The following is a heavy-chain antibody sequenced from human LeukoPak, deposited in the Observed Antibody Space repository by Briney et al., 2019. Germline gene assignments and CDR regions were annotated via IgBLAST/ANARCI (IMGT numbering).Heavy chain of an antibody. CDR2: IYTSETT. J-gene: IGHJ4*02. V-gene: IGHV4-4*07. Sequence: SETLSLTCTVSDASISNYYWSWIRQPAGKGLEWIGRIYTSETTDYNPSLKSRVTFSLDTSKKQFSLRLSSVTAADTAMYYCARDSGNYRGMDYWGQGTLVTVSS. CDR3: ARDSGNYRGMDY. CDR1: DASISNYY. D-gene: IGHD1-26*01.